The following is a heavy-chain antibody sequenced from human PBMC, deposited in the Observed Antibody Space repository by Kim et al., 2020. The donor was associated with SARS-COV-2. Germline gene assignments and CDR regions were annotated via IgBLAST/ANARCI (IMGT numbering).Heavy chain of an antibody. V-gene: IGHV4-31*03. CDR3: ARIPGGDVFGYFDY. CDR1: GGSVSSGGHL. J-gene: IGHJ4*02. D-gene: IGHD2-21*02. CDR2: RHYSGVN. Sequence: SETLSLTCTVSGGSVSSGGHLWTWIRQHPGKGLEWIGYRHYSGVNNYNPSLKSRATISIDTSKSQFSLKLTSVIAADTAVYYCARIPGGDVFGYFDYWGQGTLVTVAS.